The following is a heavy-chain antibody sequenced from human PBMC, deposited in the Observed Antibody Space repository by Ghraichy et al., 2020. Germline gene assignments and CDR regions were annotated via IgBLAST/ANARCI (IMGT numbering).Heavy chain of an antibody. CDR2: ISSSSSYI. CDR1: GFTFSSYS. J-gene: IGHJ3*02. D-gene: IGHD6-13*01. CDR3: AREAGIAAAGTVNAFDI. V-gene: IGHV3-21*01. Sequence: GSLRLSCAASGFTFSSYSMNWVRQAPGKGLEWVSSISSSSSYIYYADSVKGRFTISRDNAKNSLYLQMNSLRAEDTAVYYCAREAGIAAAGTVNAFDIWGQGTMVTVSS.